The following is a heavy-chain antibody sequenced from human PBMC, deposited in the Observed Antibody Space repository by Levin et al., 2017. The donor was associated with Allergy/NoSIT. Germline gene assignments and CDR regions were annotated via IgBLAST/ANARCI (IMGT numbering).Heavy chain of an antibody. Sequence: SCAASGFTFSSYAMHWVRQAPGKGLEWVAVISYDGSNKYYADSVKGRFTISRDNSKNTLYLQMNSLRAEDTAVYYCARDRRYYGSGSYYFDYWGQGTLVTVSS. CDR2: ISYDGSNK. J-gene: IGHJ4*02. CDR3: ARDRRYYGSGSYYFDY. CDR1: GFTFSSYA. V-gene: IGHV3-30-3*01. D-gene: IGHD3-10*01.